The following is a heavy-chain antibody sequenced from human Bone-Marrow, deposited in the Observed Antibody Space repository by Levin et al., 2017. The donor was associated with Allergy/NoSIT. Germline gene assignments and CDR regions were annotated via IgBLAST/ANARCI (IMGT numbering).Heavy chain of an antibody. V-gene: IGHV1-2*02. Sequence: AASVKVSCKASGYTFAGYYIHWVRQAPGQGLEWMGWINPNSGDTDFLQRFQDRVTMNRDTSINTVYMELRGLTSDDTAVYYCARERENYDLFTGFDYWGQGTLVTVSS. CDR1: GYTFAGYY. J-gene: IGHJ4*02. D-gene: IGHD3-9*01. CDR3: ARERENYDLFTGFDY. CDR2: INPNSGDT.